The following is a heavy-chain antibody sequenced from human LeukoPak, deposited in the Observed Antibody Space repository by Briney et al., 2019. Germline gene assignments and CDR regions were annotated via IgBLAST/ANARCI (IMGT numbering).Heavy chain of an antibody. Sequence: GGSLRLSCAASGFTFSSYSMNWVRQAPGKGLEWVSYISSSSSTIYYADSVKGRFTISRDNAKNSLYLQMNSLRAEDTAAYYCARVLHKRNYDSTTYYGYWGQGTLVTVSS. CDR3: ARVLHKRNYDSTTYYGY. CDR2: ISSSSSTI. V-gene: IGHV3-48*01. J-gene: IGHJ4*02. CDR1: GFTFSSYS. D-gene: IGHD3-22*01.